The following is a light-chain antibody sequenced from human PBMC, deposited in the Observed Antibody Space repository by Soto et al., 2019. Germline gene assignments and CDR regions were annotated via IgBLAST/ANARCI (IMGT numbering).Light chain of an antibody. V-gene: IGLV2-14*01. Sequence: QSALTQPASVSGSPGQSITISCTGTSSDVGGYNYVSWYQQHPGKAPKLKIYDVSNRPSGVSNRFSGSKSGNTASLTISGLQAEDEADYYCSSYTSSITLYVFGTGTKVTVL. CDR1: SSDVGGYNY. CDR2: DVS. CDR3: SSYTSSITLYV. J-gene: IGLJ1*01.